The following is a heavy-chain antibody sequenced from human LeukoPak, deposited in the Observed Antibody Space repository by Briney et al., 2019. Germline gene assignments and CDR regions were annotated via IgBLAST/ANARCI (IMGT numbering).Heavy chain of an antibody. V-gene: IGHV3-9*01. D-gene: IGHD3-3*01. J-gene: IGHJ4*02. CDR2: ISWNSGSI. CDR1: GFTFDDYA. CDR3: AKSPAPFWSGYYDY. Sequence: GGSLRLSCAASGFTFDDYAMHWVRQAPGKGLEWVSGISWNSGSIGYADSVKGRFTISRDNAKNSLYLQMNSLRAEDTALYYCAKSPAPFWSGYYDYWGQGTPVTVSS.